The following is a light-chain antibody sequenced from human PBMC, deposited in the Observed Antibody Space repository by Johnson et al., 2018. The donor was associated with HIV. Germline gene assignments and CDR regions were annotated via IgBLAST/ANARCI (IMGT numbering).Light chain of an antibody. CDR1: SSNIGNNY. CDR3: GTWDSNLSAYV. Sequence: QSVLTQPPSVSAAPGQKVTISCSGSSSNIGNNYVSWYQQLPGTAPKLLIYDNNKRPSGIPDRFSCSKSGTSATLGITGLQTGDEADYYCGTWDSNLSAYVFGTGTKVTVL. V-gene: IGLV1-51*01. CDR2: DNN. J-gene: IGLJ1*01.